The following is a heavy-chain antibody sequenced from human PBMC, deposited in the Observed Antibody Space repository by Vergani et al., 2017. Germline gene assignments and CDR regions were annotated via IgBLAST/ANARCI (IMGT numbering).Heavy chain of an antibody. D-gene: IGHD3-10*01. J-gene: IGHJ4*02. CDR2: IFQSGSP. CDR1: GGSISSGAFS. Sequence: QVQLQESGPRLVKPSQTLSLTCTLSGGSISSGAFSWGWIRQPPGRGLQWIGHIFQSGSPVNTASLKSRVTISLDQSKNHFSLFLSSVTAADTAVYYCVRRNNVVRETDYFDYWGQGILVTVSS. CDR3: VRRNNVVRETDYFDY. V-gene: IGHV4-30-2*01.